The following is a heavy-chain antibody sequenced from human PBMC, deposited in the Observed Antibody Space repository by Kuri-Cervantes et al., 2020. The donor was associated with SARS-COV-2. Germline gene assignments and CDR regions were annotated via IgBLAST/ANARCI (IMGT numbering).Heavy chain of an antibody. CDR3: TRDRRRYSCDTSDFYMDV. V-gene: IGHV3-48*01. CDR1: GFTFRSSH. CDR2: ISDWSLNI. Sequence: GGSLRLSCAASGFTFRSSHMNWVRQAPGKGLEWISSISDWSLNIYYADSVKGRFNSPRDNAKNSLFLQMNSLRVEDTAVYYCTRDRRRYSCDTSDFYMDVWGTGTTVTVSS. J-gene: IGHJ6*03. D-gene: IGHD3-22*01.